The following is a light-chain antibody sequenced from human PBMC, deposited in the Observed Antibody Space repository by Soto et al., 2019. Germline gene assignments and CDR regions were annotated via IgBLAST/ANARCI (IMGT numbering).Light chain of an antibody. CDR1: QSVSSY. CDR2: DAS. V-gene: IGKV3-11*01. CDR3: QQRSNWPLT. J-gene: IGKJ4*01. Sequence: EIVLTQSPATLSLSPGERATLSCRANQSVSSYLAWYQQKPGQAPRLLIYDASNSATGIPARFSGSGSGTDFTLTISSLEPEDFAVYYCQQRSNWPLTFGGGTKVDIK.